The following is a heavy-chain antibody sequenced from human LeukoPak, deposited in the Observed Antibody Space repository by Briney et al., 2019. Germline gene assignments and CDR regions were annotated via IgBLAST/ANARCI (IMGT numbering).Heavy chain of an antibody. J-gene: IGHJ4*02. CDR3: ARARFLIPDY. Sequence: PSETLSLTCTVSGGSISSGDYYWSWIRQHPGKGLEWIGYINYSGNTFHNPSLKSRVTISADTSQNQFSLRLSSVTAADTAVYYCARARFLIPDYWGQGTLVTVSS. D-gene: IGHD2-2*02. CDR2: INYSGNT. V-gene: IGHV4-31*03. CDR1: GGSISSGDYY.